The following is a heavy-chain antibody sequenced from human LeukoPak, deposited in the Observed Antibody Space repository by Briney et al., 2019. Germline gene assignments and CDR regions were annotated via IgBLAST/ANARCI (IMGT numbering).Heavy chain of an antibody. CDR1: GYRFTSYW. V-gene: IGHV5-51*01. J-gene: IGHJ4*02. Sequence: GESLKIPCMGSGYRFTSYWIAWLRQMPGKGLEFMGIIYPGDSDTRYSPSFQGQVTISADKSISTAYLQWSSLKASDTAMYYCARLVVVTAPFNFWGQGTLVTVSS. CDR2: IYPGDSDT. D-gene: IGHD2-21*02. CDR3: ARLVVVTAPFNF.